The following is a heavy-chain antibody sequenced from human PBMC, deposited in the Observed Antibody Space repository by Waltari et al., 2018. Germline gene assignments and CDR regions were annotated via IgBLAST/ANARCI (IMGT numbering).Heavy chain of an antibody. V-gene: IGHV3-23*01. CDR1: GFTFSSYA. J-gene: IGHJ4*02. D-gene: IGHD6-13*01. CDR2: ISGSGGNT. CDR3: VIRSRAADGKGYFDY. Sequence: EVQLLESGGGLVQPGGSLRLSCAASGFTFSSYAMSWVRQASGKGRGWGSLISGSGGNTYYADSVKGRFTISRDNAKNTLYLQMNSLRVDDTAVYYCVIRSRAADGKGYFDYWGQGTQVTVSS.